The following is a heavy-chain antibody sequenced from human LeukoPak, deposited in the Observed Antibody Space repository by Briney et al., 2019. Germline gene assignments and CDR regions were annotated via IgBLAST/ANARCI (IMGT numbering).Heavy chain of an antibody. J-gene: IGHJ3*02. CDR3: ARVVRQWLDHDAFDI. CDR2: IYYSGST. CDR1: GGSISSYY. Sequence: SETLSLTCTVSGGSISSYYWSWIRQPPGKGQEWIGYIYYSGSTNYNPSLKSRVTISVDTSKNQFSLKLSSVTAADTAVYYCARVVRQWLDHDAFDIWGQGTMVTVSS. V-gene: IGHV4-59*01. D-gene: IGHD6-19*01.